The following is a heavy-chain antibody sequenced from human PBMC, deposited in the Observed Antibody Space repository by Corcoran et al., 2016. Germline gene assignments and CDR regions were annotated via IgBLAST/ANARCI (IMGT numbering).Heavy chain of an antibody. V-gene: IGHV1-18*01. Sequence: QVQLVQSGAEVKKPGASVKVSCKASGYTFTSYGISWVRQAPGQGLEWMGWISAYDGNTNYAQKLQGRVTMTTDTSTSTAYMELRSLRSDDTAVYYCARAAPSDQVPGGKDYWGQGTLVTVSS. CDR2: ISAYDGNT. D-gene: IGHD3-16*01. CDR1: GYTFTSYG. CDR3: ARAAPSDQVPGGKDY. J-gene: IGHJ4*02.